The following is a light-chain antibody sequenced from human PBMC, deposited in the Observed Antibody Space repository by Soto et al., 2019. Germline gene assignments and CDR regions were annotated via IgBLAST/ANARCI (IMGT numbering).Light chain of an antibody. CDR3: QQYGSSPRKT. J-gene: IGKJ1*01. CDR1: QSVSSSY. V-gene: IGKV3-20*01. CDR2: GAS. Sequence: EIVLTQSPGTLSLSPGERATLSCRASQSVSSSYLAWYQQKPGQAPRLLSYGASSRATGIPDRFSGSGSGTDFTLTISRLEPEDFAVYYCQQYGSSPRKTFGQGTKVEIK.